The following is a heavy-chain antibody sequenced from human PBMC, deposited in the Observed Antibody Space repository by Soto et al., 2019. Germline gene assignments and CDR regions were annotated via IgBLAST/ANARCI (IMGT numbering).Heavy chain of an antibody. CDR2: IYPGDSDT. D-gene: IGHD2-21*02. CDR3: ARLYGGNSGAYYFDY. CDR1: GYSFTSYW. J-gene: IGHJ4*02. Sequence: GESLKISCKGSGYSFTSYWIGWVRQMPGKGLEWMGIIYPGDSDTRYSPSFQGQVTISADKSISTAYLQWSSLKASDTAMYYCARLYGGNSGAYYFDYWGQGTLVTVSS. V-gene: IGHV5-51*01.